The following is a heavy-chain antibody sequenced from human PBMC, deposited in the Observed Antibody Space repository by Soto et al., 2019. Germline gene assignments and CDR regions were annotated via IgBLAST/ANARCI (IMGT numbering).Heavy chain of an antibody. J-gene: IGHJ4*02. V-gene: IGHV3-72*01. D-gene: IGHD1-1*01. CDR2: SSNKPYSYAT. Sequence: GGSLILSCVASGFTFSDYNMDWVRQAPGKGLEWVGRSSNKPYSYATHYAASVKGRFTISRDESNNSLYLQMNSLKTEDTAVYYCASDGNNWSFDFWGQGTLVTVSS. CDR3: ASDGNNWSFDF. CDR1: GFTFSDYN.